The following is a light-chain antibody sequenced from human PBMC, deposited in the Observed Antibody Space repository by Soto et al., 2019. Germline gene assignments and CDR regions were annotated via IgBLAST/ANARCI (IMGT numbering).Light chain of an antibody. Sequence: QSVLTQPASVSGSPGQSITISCTGTSSDIGGYNSVSWYQQHPGKAPKLVIYAVSNRPSGVSSRFSGSKSGNTASLTMSGLQAEDEADYYCSSYTSSSTHYVFGTGTKVTVL. V-gene: IGLV2-14*01. CDR3: SSYTSSSTHYV. J-gene: IGLJ1*01. CDR1: SSDIGGYNS. CDR2: AVS.